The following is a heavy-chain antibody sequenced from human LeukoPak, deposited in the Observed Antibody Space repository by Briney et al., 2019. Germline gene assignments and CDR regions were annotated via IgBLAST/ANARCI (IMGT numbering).Heavy chain of an antibody. Sequence: SETLSLTCAVYGGSLRGYYWSWIRQPPGKGLEWIGEINHRGSTKYNPSLKSRVTISVGTSKNHFSLNLRSATAADTAVYYCARGDILTGYSYWGQGTLVTVSS. J-gene: IGHJ4*02. D-gene: IGHD3-9*01. CDR1: GGSLRGYY. CDR2: INHRGST. V-gene: IGHV4-34*01. CDR3: ARGDILTGYSY.